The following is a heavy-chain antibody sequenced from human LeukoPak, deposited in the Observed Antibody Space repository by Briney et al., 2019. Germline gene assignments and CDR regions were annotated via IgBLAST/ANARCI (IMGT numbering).Heavy chain of an antibody. CDR1: GYSFTSYW. CDR3: ARSPPDFGDPFDI. D-gene: IGHD3-10*01. V-gene: IGHV5-51*01. CDR2: IYPGDSDT. J-gene: IGHJ3*02. Sequence: GESLKISCKGSGYSFTSYWIGWGRQMPGKGLEWMGIIYPGDSDTRYSPSFQGQVTISADKSISTAYLQWSSLKASDTAMYYCARSPPDFGDPFDIWGQGTMVTVSS.